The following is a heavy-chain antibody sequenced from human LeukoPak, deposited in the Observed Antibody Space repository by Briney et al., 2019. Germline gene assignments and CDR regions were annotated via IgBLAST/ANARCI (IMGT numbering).Heavy chain of an antibody. D-gene: IGHD6-19*01. Sequence: PSETLSLTCTVSGGSISSYYWSWIRQPAGKGLEWIGRIYTSGSTNYNPSLKSRVTMSVDTSKNQFSLKLSSVTAADTAVYYCARDIAVAGTGAFDICGQGTMVTVSS. CDR2: IYTSGST. J-gene: IGHJ3*02. V-gene: IGHV4-4*07. CDR1: GGSISSYY. CDR3: ARDIAVAGTGAFDI.